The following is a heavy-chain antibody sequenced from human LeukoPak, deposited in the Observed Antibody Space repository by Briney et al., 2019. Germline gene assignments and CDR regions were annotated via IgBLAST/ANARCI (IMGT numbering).Heavy chain of an antibody. J-gene: IGHJ4*02. V-gene: IGHV1-24*01. CDR2: FDPEDGET. D-gene: IGHD3-10*01. CDR1: GYTLTELS. CDR3: ATINPKRLLWFGEFYFDY. Sequence: SVKVSCKVSGYTLTELSMHWVRQAPGEGLEWMGGFDPEDGETIYAQKFQGRVTMTEDTSTDTAYMELSSLRSEDTAVYYCATINPKRLLWFGEFYFDYWGQGTLVTVSS.